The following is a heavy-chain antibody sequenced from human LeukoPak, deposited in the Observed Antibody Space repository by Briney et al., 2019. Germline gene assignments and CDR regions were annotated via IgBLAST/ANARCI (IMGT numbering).Heavy chain of an antibody. J-gene: IGHJ4*02. D-gene: IGHD3-22*01. CDR3: ARGDYYGSTGYYPSDY. CDR1: GFTFSDYY. V-gene: IGHV3-11*01. Sequence: PGGSLRLSCAASGFTFSDYYMSWIRQAPGKGLEWVSYISSSGSTIYYADSVKGRFTISRDNAKNSLYLQMNSLRTEDTAVYYCARGDYYGSTGYYPSDYWGQGTLVTVSS. CDR2: ISSSGSTI.